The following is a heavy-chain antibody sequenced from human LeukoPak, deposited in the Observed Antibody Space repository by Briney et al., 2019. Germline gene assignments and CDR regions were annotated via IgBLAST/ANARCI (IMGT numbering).Heavy chain of an antibody. D-gene: IGHD2-2*01. J-gene: IGHJ5*02. Sequence: GSSVKVSCKASGGTFSNYTISWVRQAPGQGLEWMGRIIPMFGTSKYAQKFQGRVTITADKSTTTAYMELSSLRSEDTAVYYCARGFVGRYCSTTSCYQDGVFDTWGQGTLVTVPS. V-gene: IGHV1-69*08. CDR1: GGTFSNYT. CDR2: IIPMFGTS. CDR3: ARGFVGRYCSTTSCYQDGVFDT.